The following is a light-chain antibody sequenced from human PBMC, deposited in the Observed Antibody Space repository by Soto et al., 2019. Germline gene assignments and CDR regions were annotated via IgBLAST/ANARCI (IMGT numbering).Light chain of an antibody. Sequence: QSVLTQPPSVSAAPGQKVTISCSGSSSNIGGNSVSWYQQLPGTAPKLLIYDDNKRPSGIPDRFSGSKSGTSATLGITGFQTGDEADYYCQSYDISLDAYVFGTGTKVTVL. CDR2: DDN. CDR3: QSYDISLDAYV. J-gene: IGLJ1*01. CDR1: SSNIGGNS. V-gene: IGLV1-51*01.